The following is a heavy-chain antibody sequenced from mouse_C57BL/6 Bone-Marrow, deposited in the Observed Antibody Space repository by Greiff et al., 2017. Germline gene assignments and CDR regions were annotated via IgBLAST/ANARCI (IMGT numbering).Heavy chain of an antibody. D-gene: IGHD1-1*01. CDR3: AREGYYGSSPYWYFDV. Sequence: VQLQQSGPELVKPGASVKISCKASGYAFSSSWMNWVKQRPGKGLEWIGRIYPGDGDTNYNGKFKGKATLTADTSSSTAYMQLSSLTSEDSAVYFCAREGYYGSSPYWYFDVWGTGTTVTVSS. CDR2: IYPGDGDT. J-gene: IGHJ1*03. V-gene: IGHV1-82*01. CDR1: GYAFSSSW.